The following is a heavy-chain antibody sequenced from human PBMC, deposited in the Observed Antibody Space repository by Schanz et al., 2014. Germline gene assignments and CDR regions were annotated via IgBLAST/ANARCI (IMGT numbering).Heavy chain of an antibody. CDR1: GFTFSDYF. CDR2: IGTSGGT. Sequence: EVQLAESGGGLVQPGGSLRLSCAASGFTFSDYFMAWIRQPPGRGLEWVSTIGTSGGTNYAESVKGRFTISRDNSKNTLYLQMNSLRAEDTAVYFCAKIERNEDWGQGTPVTVSS. J-gene: IGHJ4*02. V-gene: IGHV3-23*04. D-gene: IGHD1-1*01. CDR3: AKIERNED.